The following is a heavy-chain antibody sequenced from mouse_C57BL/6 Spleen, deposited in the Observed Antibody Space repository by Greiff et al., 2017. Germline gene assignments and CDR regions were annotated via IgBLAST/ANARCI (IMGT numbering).Heavy chain of an antibody. J-gene: IGHJ4*01. CDR3: ARHEDKYYSNSFYAMDY. CDR2: FYPGSGSI. Sequence: QVQLQQSGAELVKPGASVKLSCKASGYTFTEYTIHWVKQRSGQGLEWIGWFYPGSGSIKYNEKFKDKATLTADKSSSTVYMELSRLTSEDSAVYFCARHEDKYYSNSFYAMDYWGQGTSVTVSS. V-gene: IGHV1-62-2*01. D-gene: IGHD2-5*01. CDR1: GYTFTEYT.